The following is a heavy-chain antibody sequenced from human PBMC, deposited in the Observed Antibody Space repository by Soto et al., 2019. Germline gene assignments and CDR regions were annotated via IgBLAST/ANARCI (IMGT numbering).Heavy chain of an antibody. CDR1: GYTFTSYG. J-gene: IGHJ5*02. CDR3: ARDPVGGNWFDP. Sequence: ASVKVSCKASGYTFTSYGISWARQAPGQGLEWMGWINPYNGNTNYAQKLQGRVTMTTDTSTSTAYMELRSLRSDDTAVYYCARDPVGGNWFDPWGQGTLVTVS. V-gene: IGHV1-18*01. D-gene: IGHD1-26*01. CDR2: INPYNGNT.